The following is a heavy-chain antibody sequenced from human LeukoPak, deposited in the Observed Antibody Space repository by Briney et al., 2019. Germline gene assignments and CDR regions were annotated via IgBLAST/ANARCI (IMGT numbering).Heavy chain of an antibody. Sequence: GGSLRLSCAASAVTFSDYNMNWVRPAPGKGLEWTSYICGRSSTIYYADSVRGRFTISRDNAKNSLYLQMNSLRAEDTAVYYCARDRLTSGSYFFDYWGQGTLVTVSS. CDR2: ICGRSSTI. V-gene: IGHV3-48*01. D-gene: IGHD1-26*01. CDR3: ARDRLTSGSYFFDY. J-gene: IGHJ4*02. CDR1: AVTFSDYN.